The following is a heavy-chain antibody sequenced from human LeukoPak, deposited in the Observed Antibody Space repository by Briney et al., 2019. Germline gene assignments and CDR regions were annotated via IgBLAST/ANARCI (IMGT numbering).Heavy chain of an antibody. CDR3: ATIKRGNIYGYFDF. Sequence: SETLSLTCTVSGASISHYYWSWIRQPPGKGLEWIGYMLDTVTTKDNPSLKSRFTLSADTSKNQFSLRLTSVTAADTAVYYCATIKRGNIYGYFDFWGQGILVTVSS. J-gene: IGHJ4*02. D-gene: IGHD5-18*01. CDR2: MLDTVTT. V-gene: IGHV4-4*09. CDR1: GASISHYY.